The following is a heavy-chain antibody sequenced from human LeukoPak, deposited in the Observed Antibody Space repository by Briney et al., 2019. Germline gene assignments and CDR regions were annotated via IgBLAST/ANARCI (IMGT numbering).Heavy chain of an antibody. J-gene: IGHJ5*02. CDR2: IRHDGSSE. CDR3: ARHNTRFLERLPALGS. D-gene: IGHD3-3*01. V-gene: IGHV3-30*02. CDR1: GFTFNSYA. Sequence: GGSLRLSCLASGFTFNSYAMHWVRRAPGKGLEWVAFIRHDGSSEYYADSVKGRFIISRDRSGNTVYLQMKSRRPEDTAIYYCARHNTRFLERLPALGSWGQGTLVTVSS.